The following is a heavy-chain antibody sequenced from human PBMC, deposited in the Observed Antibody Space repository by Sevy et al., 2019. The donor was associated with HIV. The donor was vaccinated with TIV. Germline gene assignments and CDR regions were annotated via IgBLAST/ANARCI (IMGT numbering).Heavy chain of an antibody. CDR3: ARESGSDWYLDY. CDR2: IFNDGKTK. Sequence: GGSQRLSCKASGFIFSRYGVHWVRQAPGKGLEWVASIFNDGKTKYYGDSVKGRFTISRDDSKNTLYLQMDSLRAEDTAVYYCARESGSDWYLDYWGQGTLVTVSS. CDR1: GFIFSRYG. J-gene: IGHJ4*02. V-gene: IGHV3-33*01. D-gene: IGHD2-21*02.